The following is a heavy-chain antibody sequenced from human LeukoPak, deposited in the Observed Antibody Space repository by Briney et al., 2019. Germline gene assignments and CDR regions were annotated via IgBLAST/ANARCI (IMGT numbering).Heavy chain of an antibody. D-gene: IGHD3-22*01. CDR3: ARGVPIPGSGSQSPPFDY. Sequence: PGGSLRLSCAASGFTFSSYGMNWVRQAPGKGLEWVAVISYDGSNKYYADSVKGRFTISRDNSKNTLYLQMNSLRAEDTAVYYCARGVPIPGSGSQSPPFDYWGQGTLVTVSS. V-gene: IGHV3-30*03. J-gene: IGHJ4*02. CDR2: ISYDGSNK. CDR1: GFTFSSYG.